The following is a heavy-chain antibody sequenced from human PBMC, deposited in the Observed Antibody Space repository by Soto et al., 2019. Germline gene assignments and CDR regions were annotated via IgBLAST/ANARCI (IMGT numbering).Heavy chain of an antibody. J-gene: IGHJ4*02. CDR1: GGSISSGGYY. CDR2: IYYSGST. Sequence: SETLSLTCTVSGGSISSGGYYWSWIRQHPGKGLEWIGYIYYSGSTYYNPSLKSRVTISVDTAKNQVSLNLSSGTAADTAVYYCARGGGLRFLEWHIDYWGQGTLVTVSS. D-gene: IGHD3-3*01. CDR3: ARGGGLRFLEWHIDY. V-gene: IGHV4-31*03.